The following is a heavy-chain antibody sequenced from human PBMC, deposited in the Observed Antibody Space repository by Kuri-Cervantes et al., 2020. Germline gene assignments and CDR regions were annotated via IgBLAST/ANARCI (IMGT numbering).Heavy chain of an antibody. CDR1: GYTFTSYD. CDR3: ARGELEQSYYYGMDV. Sequence: ASVKVSCKASGYTFTSYDINWVRQATGQGLEWMGWMNPNSGNTGYAQKFQGRVTMTRNTSISTAYMELSSRRSEDTAVYYCARGELEQSYYYGMDVWGQGTTVTVSS. V-gene: IGHV1-8*01. J-gene: IGHJ6*02. D-gene: IGHD1/OR15-1a*01. CDR2: MNPNSGNT.